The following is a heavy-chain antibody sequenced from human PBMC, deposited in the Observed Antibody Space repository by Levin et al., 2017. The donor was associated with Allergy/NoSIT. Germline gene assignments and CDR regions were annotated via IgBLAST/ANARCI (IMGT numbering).Heavy chain of an antibody. D-gene: IGHD3-22*01. CDR1: GFAFSSYA. CDR3: AKGGYYSDNSAYYQLAKTFEC. J-gene: IGHJ4*02. V-gene: IGHV3-23*01. Sequence: GESLKISCAASGFAFSSYAMNWVRQAPGKGLEWVSAISGSGGGTYYADSVQGRFTISRDNSKNTLYLQMNSLRAEDTAVYFCAKGGYYSDNSAYYQLAKTFECWGQGTLLTDSS. CDR2: ISGSGGGT.